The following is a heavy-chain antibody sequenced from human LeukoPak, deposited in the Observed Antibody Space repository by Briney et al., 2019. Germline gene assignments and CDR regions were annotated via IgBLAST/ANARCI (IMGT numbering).Heavy chain of an antibody. J-gene: IGHJ3*02. D-gene: IGHD5-12*01. Sequence: SETLSLSCTVSGGSISSGDYYWSWIRQPPGKGLEWIGYIYYSGSTYYNPSLKSRVSISVDTSKNQFSLKLSSVTAADTAVYYCARDLVAGDAFDIWGQGTMVTVSS. CDR3: ARDLVAGDAFDI. CDR1: GGSISSGDYY. CDR2: IYYSGST. V-gene: IGHV4-30-4*08.